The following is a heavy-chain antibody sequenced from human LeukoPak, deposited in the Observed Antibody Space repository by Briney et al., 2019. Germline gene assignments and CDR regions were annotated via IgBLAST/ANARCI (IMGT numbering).Heavy chain of an antibody. J-gene: IGHJ4*02. V-gene: IGHV4-4*07. D-gene: IGHD3-16*02. Sequence: PSETLSLTCTVSGASIRTYFWSWFRQPAGKGLEWIGRVHSNGDTYYNPSLESRVTVSMDTSKNQFALNLTSLTAADTAVYYCARDIGLAHWGQGTLGTVSS. CDR2: VHSNGDT. CDR3: ARDIGLAH. CDR1: GASIRTYF.